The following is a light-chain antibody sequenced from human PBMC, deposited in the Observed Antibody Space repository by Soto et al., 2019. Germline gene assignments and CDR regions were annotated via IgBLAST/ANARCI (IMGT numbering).Light chain of an antibody. Sequence: SYELTQPPSVSLSPGQTARIACSRDAMPNQYAYWYQQKPGQAPILVIYKDNERPSGFPERFSGSNSGTTATSTISGVQAEDEADYYCQSSDRSGTSVVFGGGTKVTVL. CDR3: QSSDRSGTSVV. CDR2: KDN. V-gene: IGLV3-25*01. CDR1: AMPNQY. J-gene: IGLJ2*01.